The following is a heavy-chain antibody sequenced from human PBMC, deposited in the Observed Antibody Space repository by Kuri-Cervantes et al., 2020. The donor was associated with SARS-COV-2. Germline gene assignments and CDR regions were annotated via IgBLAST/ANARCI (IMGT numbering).Heavy chain of an antibody. CDR3: ARRGAVAGTVPFFDY. V-gene: IGHV4-39*01. J-gene: IGHJ4*02. D-gene: IGHD6-19*01. CDR1: GGSISSSSSYF. CDR2: IYYTGST. Sequence: SETLSLTCTVSGGSISSSSSYFWGWIRQPPGSGLEFIGNIYYTGSTDYNPSLKSRVTISVDTSKNQFSLKLSSVTAADTAVYYCARRGAVAGTVPFFDYWGQGTLVTVSS.